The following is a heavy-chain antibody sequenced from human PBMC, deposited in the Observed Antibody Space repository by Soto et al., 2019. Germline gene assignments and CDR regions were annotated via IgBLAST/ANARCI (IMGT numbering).Heavy chain of an antibody. CDR1: GYTFTSYD. V-gene: IGHV1-8*01. J-gene: IGHJ6*02. Sequence: QVQLVQSGAEVKKPGASVKVSCKASGYTFTSYDINWVRQATGQGLEWMGWMNPNSGNTGYAQKFQGRVTMTRNTSIGTSYMGLTSLRCEETAVYDCARERSYGMDVWGQGTTVTVSS. CDR3: ARERSYGMDV. CDR2: MNPNSGNT.